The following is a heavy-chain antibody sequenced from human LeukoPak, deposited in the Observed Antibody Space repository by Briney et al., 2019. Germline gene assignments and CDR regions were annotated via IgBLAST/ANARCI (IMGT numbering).Heavy chain of an antibody. CDR2: ISAYNGNT. Sequence: ASVKVSCKASGYTFTSYGISWVRQAPGQGLEWMGWISAYNGNTNYAQKLQGRVTMTTDTSTSTAYMELRSLRSDDTAVYYCATVPLTYCGGDCYLYFDYWGQGTLVTVSS. V-gene: IGHV1-18*01. D-gene: IGHD2-21*02. CDR3: ATVPLTYCGGDCYLYFDY. J-gene: IGHJ4*02. CDR1: GYTFTSYG.